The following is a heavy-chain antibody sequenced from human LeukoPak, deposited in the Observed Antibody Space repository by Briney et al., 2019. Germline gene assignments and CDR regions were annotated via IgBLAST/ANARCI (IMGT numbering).Heavy chain of an antibody. CDR3: ATTSRHFDY. CDR2: VYPGDSET. J-gene: IGHJ4*02. V-gene: IGHV5-51*01. CDR1: GYSFTSYW. D-gene: IGHD6-6*01. Sequence: GESLKISCKGSGYSFTSYWIGWVRQMPGRGLEWMGIVYPGDSETRYSPSFQGQVTISADKSINTAYLQWSSLRASDTAIYYCATTSRHFDYWGQGTLLTTSS.